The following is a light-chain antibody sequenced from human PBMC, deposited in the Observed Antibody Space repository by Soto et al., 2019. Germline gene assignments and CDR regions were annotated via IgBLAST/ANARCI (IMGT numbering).Light chain of an antibody. Sequence: QSALTQPPSVSGSPGQSVAISCIGDSSDVGSYNRVSWYQQSPGTAPKLIIYEVTTRPSGVPDPFSGSKSGNTASLTISGLQAEDEADYYCNSYTISGTYVFGTGTKLTVL. CDR2: EVT. J-gene: IGLJ1*01. CDR3: NSYTISGTYV. CDR1: SSDVGSYNR. V-gene: IGLV2-18*02.